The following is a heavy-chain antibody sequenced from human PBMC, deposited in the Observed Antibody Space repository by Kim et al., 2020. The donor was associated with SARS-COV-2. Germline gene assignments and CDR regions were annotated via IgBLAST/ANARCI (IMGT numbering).Heavy chain of an antibody. Sequence: TKYSQKFRGRVTITRDTTASTAYMELSSLRSEDTAVYYCARGSSWAFDYWGQGTLVTVAS. CDR2: T. V-gene: IGHV1-3*01. D-gene: IGHD6-13*01. J-gene: IGHJ4*02. CDR3: ARGSSWAFDY.